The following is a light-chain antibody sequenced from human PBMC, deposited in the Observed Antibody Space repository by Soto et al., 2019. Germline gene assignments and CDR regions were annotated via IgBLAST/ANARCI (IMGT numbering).Light chain of an antibody. V-gene: IGLV4-60*02. CDR3: ETWDSNTRV. Sequence: QPVLTQSSSASASLGSSVKLTCTLSSGHSSYIIAWHQQKPGKAPRYLMNLEGSGTYNKGSGVPDRFSGSSSGADRYLTISNLQFEDEADYYCETWDSNTRVLGGGTKLTVL. CDR2: LEGSGTY. CDR1: SGHSSYI. J-gene: IGLJ3*02.